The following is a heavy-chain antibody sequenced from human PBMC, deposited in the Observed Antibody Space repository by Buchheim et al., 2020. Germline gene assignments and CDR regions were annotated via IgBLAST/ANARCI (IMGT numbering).Heavy chain of an antibody. CDR2: ISYDGSNK. J-gene: IGHJ4*02. Sequence: QVQLVESGGGVVQPGRSLRLSCAASGFTFSSYGMHWVRQAPGKGLEWVAVISYDGSNKYYADSVKGRFTISRDNSKNTLYLQMNSLRAEDTAVYYCAKDRGRVVRGAPADYWGQGTL. D-gene: IGHD3-10*01. CDR1: GFTFSSYG. V-gene: IGHV3-30*18. CDR3: AKDRGRVVRGAPADY.